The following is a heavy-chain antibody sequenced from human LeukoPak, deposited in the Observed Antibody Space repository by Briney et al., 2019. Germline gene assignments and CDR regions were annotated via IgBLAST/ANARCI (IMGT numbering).Heavy chain of an antibody. Sequence: GGSLRLSCAASGFTFSAYGMHWVRQAPGKGLEWVAVIWHDGSNKFYADSVKGRFTISRGNAKNTLSLQMTNLRAEDTAVYYCAKSGTYCGGDCYDFWGQGTLLTVSS. CDR2: IWHDGSNK. CDR3: AKSGTYCGGDCYDF. J-gene: IGHJ4*02. D-gene: IGHD2-21*02. V-gene: IGHV3-33*03. CDR1: GFTFSAYG.